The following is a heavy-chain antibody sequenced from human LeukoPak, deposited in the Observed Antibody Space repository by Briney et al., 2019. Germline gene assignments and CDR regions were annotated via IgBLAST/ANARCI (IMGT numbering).Heavy chain of an antibody. V-gene: IGHV4-38-2*02. CDR1: GYSISSVFY. J-gene: IGHJ3*02. D-gene: IGHD1-26*01. Sequence: SETLSLTCTVSGYSISSVFYWGWIRQPPGKGLEWNGNIYHSGSTYYNPSLKSRVTISVDTSKNQFSLKLISVTAADTAVYFCASTYSFYDAFDIWGQGTMVTVSS. CDR3: ASTYSFYDAFDI. CDR2: IYHSGST.